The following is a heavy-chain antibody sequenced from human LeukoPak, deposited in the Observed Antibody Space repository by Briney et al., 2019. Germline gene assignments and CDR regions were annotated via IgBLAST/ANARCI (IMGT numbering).Heavy chain of an antibody. CDR2: ISGTSGTT. V-gene: IGHV3-23*01. J-gene: IGHJ6*02. Sequence: GGSLRLSCAASEFTFSIYAVSWVRQSPGKGLEWVSGISGTSGTTYYADSVKGRFTISRDNSKNTLYLQMNSLRAEDTAVYYCANARGTGSRKYYYYGMDVWGQGTTVTVSS. CDR1: EFTFSIYA. D-gene: IGHD3-16*01. CDR3: ANARGTGSRKYYYYGMDV.